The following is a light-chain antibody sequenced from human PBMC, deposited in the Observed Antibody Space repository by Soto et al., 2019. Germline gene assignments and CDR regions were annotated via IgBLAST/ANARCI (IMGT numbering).Light chain of an antibody. CDR1: SSDVGGYNY. J-gene: IGLJ3*02. Sequence: QSVLTQPASVSGSPGQSVTISCTGTSSDVGGYNYVSWYQQHPGKAPKLMIYEVSNRTSGVSNRFSGSKSGNTASLTISGLQAEDEADYYCSSYRGSNTWVFGGGTKLTVL. CDR3: SSYRGSNTWV. CDR2: EVS. V-gene: IGLV2-14*01.